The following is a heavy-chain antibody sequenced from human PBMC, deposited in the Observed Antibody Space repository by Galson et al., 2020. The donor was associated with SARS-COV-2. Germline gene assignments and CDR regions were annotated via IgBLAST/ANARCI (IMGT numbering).Heavy chain of an antibody. V-gene: IGHV3-33*01. CDR2: IWYDGSNK. D-gene: IGHD3-16*01. Sequence: GGSLRLSCAASGFTFSSYGMHWVRQAPGKGLEWVAVIWYDGSNKYYADSVKGRFTISRDNSKNTLYLQMNSLRAEDTAVYYCARDPGYDPIFFDYWGQGTLVTVSS. CDR3: ARDPGYDPIFFDY. J-gene: IGHJ4*02. CDR1: GFTFSSYG.